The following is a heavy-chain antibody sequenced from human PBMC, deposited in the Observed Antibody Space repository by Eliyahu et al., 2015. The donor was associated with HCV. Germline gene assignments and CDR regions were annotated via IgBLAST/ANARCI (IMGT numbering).Heavy chain of an antibody. Sequence: QVQLQESGPGLVKPSETLSLTCTVSGPSISSYYWRWIRQPPGKGLEWIGYIHHSGSTNYNPSLKSRVTISVDTSKNQFSLKLSSVTAADTAIYYCASGGGGIAVAGTGGWFDPWGQGTLVTVSS. CDR1: GPSISSYY. J-gene: IGHJ5*02. V-gene: IGHV4-59*01. CDR2: IHHSGST. CDR3: ASGGGGIAVAGTGGWFDP. D-gene: IGHD6-19*01.